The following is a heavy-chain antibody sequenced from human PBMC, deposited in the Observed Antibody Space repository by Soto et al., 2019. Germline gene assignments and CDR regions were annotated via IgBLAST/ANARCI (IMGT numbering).Heavy chain of an antibody. CDR3: ARWAEYDILTGYSHDNWFDP. CDR1: GYSFTSYW. Sequence: PGESLKISCKGSGYSFTSYWIGWVRQMPGKGLEWMGIIYPGDSDTRYSPSFQGQVTISADKSISTAYLQWSSLKASDTAMYYCARWAEYDILTGYSHDNWFDPWGQGTLVTVSS. J-gene: IGHJ5*02. V-gene: IGHV5-51*01. CDR2: IYPGDSDT. D-gene: IGHD3-9*01.